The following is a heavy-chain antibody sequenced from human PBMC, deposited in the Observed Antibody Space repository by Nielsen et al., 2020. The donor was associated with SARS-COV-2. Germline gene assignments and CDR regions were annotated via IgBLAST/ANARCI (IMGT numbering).Heavy chain of an antibody. D-gene: IGHD4-17*01. Sequence: SETLSLTCTVSGGSISRYYWSWIRQPPGKGLEWIGYIQDSGTTNYSPSLKSRVSISLDTSKNQFSLNLNSVTAADTAVYFCARDYYGDYLDGFDIWGQGTVVAVSS. CDR2: IQDSGTT. J-gene: IGHJ3*02. V-gene: IGHV4-59*01. CDR3: ARDYYGDYLDGFDI. CDR1: GGSISRYY.